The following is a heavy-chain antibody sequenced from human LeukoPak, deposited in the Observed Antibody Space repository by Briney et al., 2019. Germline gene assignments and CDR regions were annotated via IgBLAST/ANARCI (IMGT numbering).Heavy chain of an antibody. D-gene: IGHD6-13*01. CDR3: AKDWPIIAAAGISYYYYGMDV. V-gene: IGHV3-23*01. Sequence: GGSLRLSSVTSGFTFNDYAMIWVRQAPGRGLEWVSAIRGSGGTTFYADSVKGRFTISRDNSKNTLYLQMNSLRAEDTAVYYCAKDWPIIAAAGISYYYYGMDVWGQGTTVTVSS. CDR1: GFTFNDYA. CDR2: IRGSGGTT. J-gene: IGHJ6*02.